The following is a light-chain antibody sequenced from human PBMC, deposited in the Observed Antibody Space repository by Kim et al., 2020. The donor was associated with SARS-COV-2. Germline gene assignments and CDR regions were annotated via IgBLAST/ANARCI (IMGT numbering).Light chain of an antibody. Sequence: GQSITIPCTGTSSDCGVDDYVSWYKQYPGKAPQVIVYAVSRRPSGVSNRFSGSKSGSTASLTISGLRAEDEADYYCGSYTSTNTRIFGTGTKVTVL. CDR1: SSDCGVDDY. CDR3: GSYTSTNTRI. J-gene: IGLJ1*01. CDR2: AVS. V-gene: IGLV2-14*03.